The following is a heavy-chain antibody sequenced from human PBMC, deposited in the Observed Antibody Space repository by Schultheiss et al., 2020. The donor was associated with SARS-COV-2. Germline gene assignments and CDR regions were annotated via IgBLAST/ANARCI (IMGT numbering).Heavy chain of an antibody. CDR2: IWYDGSNK. CDR3: ARDSGSGYSPRGIDY. D-gene: IGHD5-18*01. CDR1: GFTFSSYA. J-gene: IGHJ4*02. V-gene: IGHV3-33*08. Sequence: GGSLRLSCAASGFTFSSYAMHWVRQAPGKGLEWVAVIWYDGSNKYYADSVKGRFTISRDNSKNTLYLQMNSLRAEDTAVYYCARDSGSGYSPRGIDYWGQGTLVTVSS.